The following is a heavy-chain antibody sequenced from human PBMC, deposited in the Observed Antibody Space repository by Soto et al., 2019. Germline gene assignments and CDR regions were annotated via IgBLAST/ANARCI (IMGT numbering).Heavy chain of an antibody. CDR1: GFTFSSYS. CDR2: ISGSGGST. D-gene: IGHD6-6*01. Sequence: EVQVVESGGGLVKPGGSLRLSCIVSGFTFSSYSMNWVRQAPGKGLEWVSAISGSGGSTYYADSVKGRFTISRDNSKNTLYLQMNSLRAEDTAVYYCAKARARVNWFDPWGQGTLVTVSS. V-gene: IGHV3-23*04. CDR3: AKARARVNWFDP. J-gene: IGHJ5*02.